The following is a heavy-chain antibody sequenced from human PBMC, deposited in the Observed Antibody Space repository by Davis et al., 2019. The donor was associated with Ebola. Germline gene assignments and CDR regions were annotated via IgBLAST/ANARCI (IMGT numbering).Heavy chain of an antibody. CDR2: IIPILGIA. J-gene: IGHJ4*02. Sequence: AASVKVSCKASGGTFSSYAISWVRQAPGQGLEWMGRIIPILGIANYAQKFQGRVTITADKSTSTAYMELSSLRSEDTAVYYYAREGDGYNAGLDYWGQGTLVTVSS. CDR3: AREGDGYNAGLDY. D-gene: IGHD5-24*01. V-gene: IGHV1-69*04. CDR1: GGTFSSYA.